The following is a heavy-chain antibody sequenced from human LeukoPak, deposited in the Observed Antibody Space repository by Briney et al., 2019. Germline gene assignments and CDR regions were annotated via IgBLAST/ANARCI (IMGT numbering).Heavy chain of an antibody. Sequence: GGSLRLSCAASGFTFSSYGMHWVRRAPGKGLEWVAFIRYDGSNKYYADSAKGRFTISRDNSKNTLYLQMNSLRAEDTAVYYCAKVVFGYSSSWYSGPGYYYYYYMDVWGKGTTVTVSS. D-gene: IGHD6-13*01. V-gene: IGHV3-30*02. J-gene: IGHJ6*03. CDR2: IRYDGSNK. CDR3: AKVVFGYSSSWYSGPGYYYYYYMDV. CDR1: GFTFSSYG.